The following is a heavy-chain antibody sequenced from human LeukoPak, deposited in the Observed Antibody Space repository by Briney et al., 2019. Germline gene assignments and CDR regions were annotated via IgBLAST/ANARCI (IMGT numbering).Heavy chain of an antibody. V-gene: IGHV4-59*12. CDR2: IYYSGST. Sequence: SETLSLTCTVSGGSISSYYWTWIRQPPGKGLEWIGYIYYSGSTKYNPSLKSRVTMSVDTSKNQFSLKLTSVTAADTAVYYCARGLSHSKDIWGQGTMVTVSS. CDR3: ARGLSHSKDI. CDR1: GGSISSYY. J-gene: IGHJ3*02.